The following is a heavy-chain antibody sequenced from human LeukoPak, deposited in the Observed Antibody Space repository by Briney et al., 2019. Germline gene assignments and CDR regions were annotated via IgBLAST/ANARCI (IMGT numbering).Heavy chain of an antibody. J-gene: IGHJ5*02. Sequence: GGSLRLSCVASGFTFSSYAMNWVRQAPGGGLGWVSVISGSGGSKYYADSVKGRFTISRDNSKNTLYLQVNSLRAEDTAVYYCAKSLIEDSGFDHNWFDPWGQGTLVTVSS. CDR2: ISGSGGSK. D-gene: IGHD5-12*01. CDR3: AKSLIEDSGFDHNWFDP. V-gene: IGHV3-23*01. CDR1: GFTFSSYA.